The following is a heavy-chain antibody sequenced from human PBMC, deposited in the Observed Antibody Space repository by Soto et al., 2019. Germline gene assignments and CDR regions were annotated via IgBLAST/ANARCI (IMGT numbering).Heavy chain of an antibody. CDR3: ARTSYSSSWYNWFDP. CDR2: IDWDDDK. D-gene: IGHD6-13*01. V-gene: IGHV2-70*01. CDR1: GFSLSTSGMC. Sequence: SGPTLVNPTQTLTLTCTFSGFSLSTSGMCVSWIRQPPGEALEWLALIDWDDDKYYSTSLKTRLTISKDTSKNQVVLTMTNMDPVDTATYYCARTSYSSSWYNWFDPWGQGTLVTVSS. J-gene: IGHJ5*02.